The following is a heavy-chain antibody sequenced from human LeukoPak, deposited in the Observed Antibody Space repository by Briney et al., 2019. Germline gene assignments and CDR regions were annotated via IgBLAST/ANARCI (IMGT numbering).Heavy chain of an antibody. CDR2: INGDGRNI. CDR3: TRDLMDYDVSTGLHHYYMDV. Sequence: GGSLRLSCVASGFIFSSYWMHWVRQDPRKGLVWVSRINGDGRNINYADSVRGRFTISRDNAKNTLYLQMNTLRVEDTAVYYCTRDLMDYDVSTGLHHYYMDVWGQGTTVTVSS. D-gene: IGHD3-9*01. J-gene: IGHJ6*02. V-gene: IGHV3-74*01. CDR1: GFIFSSYW.